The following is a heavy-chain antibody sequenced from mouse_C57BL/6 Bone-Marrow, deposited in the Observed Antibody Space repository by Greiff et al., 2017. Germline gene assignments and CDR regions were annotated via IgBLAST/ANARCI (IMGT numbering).Heavy chain of an antibody. Sequence: VQLQQSGAELMKPGASVKLSCKATGYTFTGYWIEWVKQRPGHGLEWIGEILPGSGSTNYNEKFKGKATFTADTSSNTAYMQLNSLTTEDSAIXICSRLCLFLRRDYWGQGTSVTVSS. CDR2: ILPGSGST. V-gene: IGHV1-9*01. CDR1: GYTFTGYW. D-gene: IGHD1-1*01. J-gene: IGHJ4*01. CDR3: SRLCLFLRRDY.